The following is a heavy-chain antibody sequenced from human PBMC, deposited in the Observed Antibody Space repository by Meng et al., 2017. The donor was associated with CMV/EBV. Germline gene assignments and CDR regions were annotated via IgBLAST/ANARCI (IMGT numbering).Heavy chain of an antibody. V-gene: IGHV3-7*01. CDR3: ARDGADDDYSNPNYYHYYGMDV. J-gene: IGHJ6*02. CDR1: GFTFSSYW. Sequence: GESLKLPREASGFTFSSYWMSWVRQAPGKGLEWVANIKQDGSEKYYVDSVKGRFTISRDNAKNSLYLQMNSPRAEDTAVYYCARDGADDDYSNPNYYHYYGMDVWGQGTTVTVSS. D-gene: IGHD4-11*01. CDR2: IKQDGSEK.